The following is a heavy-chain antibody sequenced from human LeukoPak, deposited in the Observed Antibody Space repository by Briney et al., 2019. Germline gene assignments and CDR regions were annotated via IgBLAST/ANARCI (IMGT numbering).Heavy chain of an antibody. D-gene: IGHD6-19*01. CDR1: GGSFSGYY. J-gene: IGHJ4*02. CDR3: ARAGYSSGGDY. CDR2: INHSGST. Sequence: SETLSLTCAVYGGSFSGYYWSWIRQPPGKGLEWIGEINHSGSTNYNPSLESRVTISVDTSKNQFSLKLSSVTAADTAVYYCARAGYSSGGDYWGQGTLVTVSS. V-gene: IGHV4-34*01.